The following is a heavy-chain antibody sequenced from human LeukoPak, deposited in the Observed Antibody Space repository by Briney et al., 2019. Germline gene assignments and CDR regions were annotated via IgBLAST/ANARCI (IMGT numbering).Heavy chain of an antibody. J-gene: IGHJ4*02. V-gene: IGHV3-49*04. CDR2: IRSKAYGGTT. CDR1: GFTFGDYA. CDR3: TRARLWSGYYTPFGY. Sequence: GGSLRLSCTASGFTFGDYAMSWVRQAPGKGLEWVGCIRSKAYGGTTEYAASVKGRFTISRDDSKSIAYLQMNSLKTEDTAVYYCTRARLWSGYYTPFGYWGQGTLVTVSS. D-gene: IGHD3-3*01.